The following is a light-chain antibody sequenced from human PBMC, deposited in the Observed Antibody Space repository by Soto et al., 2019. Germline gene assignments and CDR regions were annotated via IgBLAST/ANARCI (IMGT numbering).Light chain of an antibody. CDR2: GAS. V-gene: IGKV1-16*01. CDR3: QQYDIYPMT. CDR1: QGIRTY. Sequence: DIQMTQSPSSLSASVGDRVTITCRASQGIRTYLTWFQQKPGKAPKVLISGASNLRSGVPSRFSGRGSGTDFTLTISSLQPEDFATYYCQQYDIYPMTFGQGTRLEIK. J-gene: IGKJ5*01.